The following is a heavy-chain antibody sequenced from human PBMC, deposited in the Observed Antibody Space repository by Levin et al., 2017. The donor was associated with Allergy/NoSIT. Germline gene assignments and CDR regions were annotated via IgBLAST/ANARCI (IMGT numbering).Heavy chain of an antibody. CDR3: VRADFGTVGDPFDI. CDR2: IHSSEST. V-gene: IGHV4-30-4*01. CDR1: GGSISSGPYY. D-gene: IGHD3-3*01. Sequence: PSETLSLTCTVSGGSISSGPYYWSWIRQPPGKGLEWIGYIHSSESTYYTPSLESRVAISVNTSKNQFSLNVSSVTAADTAIYYCVRADFGTVGDPFDIWGQGTMVTVSS. J-gene: IGHJ3*02.